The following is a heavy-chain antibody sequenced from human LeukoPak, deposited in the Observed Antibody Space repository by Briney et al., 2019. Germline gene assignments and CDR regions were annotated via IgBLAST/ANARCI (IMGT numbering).Heavy chain of an antibody. V-gene: IGHV4-4*07. CDR2: IYTSGST. Sequence: SETLSFTCTGAGCSICTYYWSWIRQPAGKGLEWIGRIYTSGSTNYNPSLKSRVTMSVDTSKNQFSLKLSSVTAADTAVYYCARDRGEHDYGDMDWFDPWGQGTLVTVSS. CDR1: GCSICTYY. CDR3: ARDRGEHDYGDMDWFDP. D-gene: IGHD4-17*01. J-gene: IGHJ5*02.